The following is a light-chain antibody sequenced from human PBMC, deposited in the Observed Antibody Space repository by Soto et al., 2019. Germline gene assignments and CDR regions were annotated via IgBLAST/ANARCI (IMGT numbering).Light chain of an antibody. J-gene: IGLJ1*01. CDR2: EVS. CDR1: GSDVGGYSY. Sequence: QSALTQPASVSGSPGQAITISCTGTGSDVGGYSYVSWYQQHPGKAPKLMIYEVSNRPSGVSDRFSGSKSGNTASLTISGLQVEDEADYYCTSYTSSSTPVFGTGTKLTVL. CDR3: TSYTSSSTPV. V-gene: IGLV2-14*01.